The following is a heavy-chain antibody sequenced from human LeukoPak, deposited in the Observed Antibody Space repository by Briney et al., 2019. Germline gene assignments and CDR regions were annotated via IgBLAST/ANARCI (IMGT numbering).Heavy chain of an antibody. CDR2: ISGSGGST. Sequence: GGSLRLSCAASGFTFSSYAMSWVRQAPGKGLEWVSDISGSGGSTYYADPVKGRFTISRDNSKTTLYLQMNSLSAEDTAVYYCATPVAGYFDYWGQGTLVTVSS. D-gene: IGHD6-19*01. V-gene: IGHV3-23*01. J-gene: IGHJ4*02. CDR1: GFTFSSYA. CDR3: ATPVAGYFDY.